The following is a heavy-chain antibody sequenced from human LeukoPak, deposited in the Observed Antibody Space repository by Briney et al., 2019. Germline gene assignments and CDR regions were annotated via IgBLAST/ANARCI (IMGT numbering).Heavy chain of an antibody. CDR3: ARDSYSKYGGENWFDP. CDR1: GYTFTSYG. Sequence: RASVKVSCKASGYTFTSYGISWVRQAPGQGLEWMGWISAYNGNTNYAQKLQGRVTMTTDTSTSTAYMELRSLRSDDTAVYYCARDSYSKYGGENWFDPWGQGTLVTVSS. V-gene: IGHV1-18*01. D-gene: IGHD4-11*01. J-gene: IGHJ5*02. CDR2: ISAYNGNT.